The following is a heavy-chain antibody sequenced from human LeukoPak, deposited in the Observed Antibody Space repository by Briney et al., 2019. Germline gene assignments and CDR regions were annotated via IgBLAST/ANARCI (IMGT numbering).Heavy chain of an antibody. D-gene: IGHD6-13*01. J-gene: IGHJ5*02. Sequence: PSQTLSLTCTVSGGSISSGGYYWSWIRQHPGKGLEWIGYIYYSGSTYYNPSLKSRVTISVDTSKNQFSLKLSSVTAADTAVYYCARGPEYSSSWYWFDPWGQGTLVTVSS. CDR1: GGSISSGGYY. V-gene: IGHV4-31*03. CDR3: ARGPEYSSSWYWFDP. CDR2: IYYSGST.